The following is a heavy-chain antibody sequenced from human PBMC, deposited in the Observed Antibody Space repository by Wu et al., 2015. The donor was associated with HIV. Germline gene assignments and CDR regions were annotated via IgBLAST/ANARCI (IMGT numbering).Heavy chain of an antibody. CDR2: IRPDSGAT. D-gene: IGHD2-21*01. CDR1: RDTFTAHY. CDR3: ARDLGDDFAVRGFYWYMDV. V-gene: IGHV1-2*02. J-gene: IGHJ6*03. Sequence: VQSGAEVAKPGASVRVSCQTSRDTFTAHYIHWVRQAPGQGLEWMGWIRPDSGATHFAERFEDRVTMTRDASISTAYMQLRRLRSDDTAVYFCARDLGDDFAVRGFYWYMDVWGRGTAITVSS.